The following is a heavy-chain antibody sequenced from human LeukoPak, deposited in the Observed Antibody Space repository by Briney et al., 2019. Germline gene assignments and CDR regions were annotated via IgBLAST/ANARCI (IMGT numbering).Heavy chain of an antibody. J-gene: IGHJ4*02. CDR1: GFTFSSYA. Sequence: GGSLRLSCAASGFTFSSYAMSWVRQAPGKGLEWVSAISGSGGSTYYADSVKGRFTISRDNSKNTLYLQMNSLRAEDTAVYYWAKYDVFWSGLDYWGQGPLVTVSS. CDR2: ISGSGGST. V-gene: IGHV3-23*01. CDR3: AKYDVFWSGLDY. D-gene: IGHD3-3*01.